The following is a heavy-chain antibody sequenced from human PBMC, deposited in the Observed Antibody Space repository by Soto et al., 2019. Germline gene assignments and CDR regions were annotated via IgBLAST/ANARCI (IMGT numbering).Heavy chain of an antibody. D-gene: IGHD3-10*01. J-gene: IGHJ6*02. Sequence: EVQLVESGGGLVQPGGSLRLSCAASGFTFSAYNMNWVRRAPGKGLEWASSISGSSSTIYYPDSVKGRFTISRDNAKNSMYLQMHRLRNEDTAVYYCARDHYYGSGGRRYYYGLDVWGQGTTVTVSS. CDR2: ISGSSSTI. V-gene: IGHV3-48*02. CDR3: ARDHYYGSGGRRYYYGLDV. CDR1: GFTFSAYN.